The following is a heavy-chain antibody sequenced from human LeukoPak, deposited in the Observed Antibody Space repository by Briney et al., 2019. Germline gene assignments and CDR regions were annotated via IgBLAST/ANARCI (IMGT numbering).Heavy chain of an antibody. J-gene: IGHJ4*02. D-gene: IGHD3-22*01. Sequence: AGGSLRLSCAASGFTFNSYAMHWVRQAPGKGLEWVAVISYDGSKTYYAESLKGRFTISRDNAKNSLYLQMNSLRAEDTALYYCAKDIGGHYDSSGYYDYWGQGTLVTVSS. CDR3: AKDIGGHYDSSGYYDY. CDR1: GFTFNSYA. V-gene: IGHV3-30*18. CDR2: ISYDGSKT.